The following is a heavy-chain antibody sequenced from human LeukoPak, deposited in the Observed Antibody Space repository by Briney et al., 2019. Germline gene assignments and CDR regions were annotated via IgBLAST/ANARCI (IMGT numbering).Heavy chain of an antibody. Sequence: SETLSLTCAVYGGSFSGYYWSWIRQPPGKGLEWIGSIYYSGSTYYNPSLKSRVTISVDTSKNQSSLKLSSVTAADTAVYYCARQSYSSGWYLGFSLGYYFDYWGQGTLVTVSS. J-gene: IGHJ4*02. CDR2: IYYSGST. D-gene: IGHD6-19*01. CDR3: ARQSYSSGWYLGFSLGYYFDY. V-gene: IGHV4-34*01. CDR1: GGSFSGYY.